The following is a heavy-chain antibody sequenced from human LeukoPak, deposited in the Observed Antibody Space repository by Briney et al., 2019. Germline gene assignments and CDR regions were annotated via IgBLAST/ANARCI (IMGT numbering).Heavy chain of an antibody. CDR1: GYTFTGYY. CDR2: INPNSGGT. CDR3: AREIKGPLTFDY. D-gene: IGHD3-9*01. Sequence: ASVTVSCKASGYTFTGYYMHWVRQAPGQGLDWMGWINPNSGGTNYAQKFQGWVTMTRDTSISTAYMELSRLRSDDTAVYYCAREIKGPLTFDYWGQGTLVTVSS. V-gene: IGHV1-2*04. J-gene: IGHJ4*02.